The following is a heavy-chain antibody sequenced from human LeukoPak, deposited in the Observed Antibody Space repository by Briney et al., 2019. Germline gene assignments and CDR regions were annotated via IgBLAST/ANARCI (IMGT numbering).Heavy chain of an antibody. CDR1: GFTFSSYG. CDR3: ARDLSAAFDF. J-gene: IGHJ4*02. D-gene: IGHD6-19*01. CDR2: LVYDERS. V-gene: IGHV3-33*08. Sequence: GGSLRLSRAASGFTFSSYGMHWVRQAPGKGLEWVARLVYDERSDYADSVKGRFSISRDNSKNTLFLDMSDLRVEDTAVYYCARDLSAAFDFWGQGVLVTVSS.